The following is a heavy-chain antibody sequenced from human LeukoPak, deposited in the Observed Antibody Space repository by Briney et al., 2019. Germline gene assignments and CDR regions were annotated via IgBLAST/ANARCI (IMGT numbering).Heavy chain of an antibody. V-gene: IGHV3-74*01. CDR3: VRDQFYAFDI. CDR2: IASDGSST. J-gene: IGHJ3*02. Sequence: PGGSLRLSCAASGFTFSSYWMHWVRQAPGKGLVWVSRIASDGSSTNYADSVKGRFTISRDNAKNTLYLQMNSLRDDDTAVYYCVRDQFYAFDIWGQGTMVTVSS. CDR1: GFTFSSYW.